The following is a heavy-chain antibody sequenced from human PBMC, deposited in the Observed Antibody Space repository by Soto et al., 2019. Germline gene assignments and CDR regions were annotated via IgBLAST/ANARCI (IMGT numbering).Heavy chain of an antibody. D-gene: IGHD1-26*01. CDR1: GYTLTNYG. Sequence: QVQLVQSGAEVKKPGASVKVSCKASGYTLTNYGITWVRQVPGEGLEWMGWISPYNGNTNYAQKLQGRVTMTTDTSTNTAYMELRSLRPDDTAVYYCARKEVGSTGGSTYNWFDPWGQGTLVTVSS. J-gene: IGHJ5*02. CDR3: ARKEVGSTGGSTYNWFDP. V-gene: IGHV1-18*01. CDR2: ISPYNGNT.